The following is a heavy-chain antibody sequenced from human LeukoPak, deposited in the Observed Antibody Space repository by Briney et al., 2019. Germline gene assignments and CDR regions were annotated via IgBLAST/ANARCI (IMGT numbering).Heavy chain of an antibody. CDR2: IYYSGST. CDR3: ASFGVRGVYAFDI. D-gene: IGHD3-10*01. J-gene: IGHJ3*02. V-gene: IGHV4-39*07. Sequence: SETLSLTCTVSGGSISSSSYYWGWIRQPPGKGLEWIGRIYYSGSTYYNPSLKIRVTISVDASKNQFSLKLSSVTAADTAVYYCASFGVRGVYAFDIWGQGTMVTVSS. CDR1: GGSISSSSYY.